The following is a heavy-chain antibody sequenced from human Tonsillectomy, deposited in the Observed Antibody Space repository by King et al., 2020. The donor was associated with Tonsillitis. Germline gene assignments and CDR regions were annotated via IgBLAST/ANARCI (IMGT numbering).Heavy chain of an antibody. CDR2: IQSKTDGGTT. CDR1: GFTFSNAW. Sequence: VQLVESGGGLVKPGGSLRLSCAASGFTFSNAWMSWVRQAPGKGLEWVGRIQSKTDGGTTDYAPPVKGRFTISRDDSKNTLYLQMNSLKTEDTAVYYCDTGAEMATIQGCGLYYSYNMDVWGQGTPVSVSS. J-gene: IGHJ6*02. CDR3: DTGAEMATIQGCGLYYSYNMDV. V-gene: IGHV3-15*01. D-gene: IGHD5-24*01.